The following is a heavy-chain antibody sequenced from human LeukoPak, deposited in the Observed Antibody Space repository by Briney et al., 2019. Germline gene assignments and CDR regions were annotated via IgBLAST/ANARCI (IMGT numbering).Heavy chain of an antibody. CDR3: AKDSSRYSSAQGRAFDN. V-gene: IGHV3-9*01. CDR1: GFTFDDYA. Sequence: GGSLRLSSAASGFTFDDYAVHWVRQAPGKGLEWVSGISWNSGSIGYADSVKGRFTISIDNAKNSLYLQMNSLRAEDTALYYCAKDSSRYSSAQGRAFDNWGQRSLVTVSS. D-gene: IGHD6-19*01. J-gene: IGHJ4*02. CDR2: ISWNSGSI.